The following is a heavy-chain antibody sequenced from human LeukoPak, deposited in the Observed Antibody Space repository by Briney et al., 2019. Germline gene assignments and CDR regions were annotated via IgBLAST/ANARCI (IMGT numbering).Heavy chain of an antibody. CDR3: ARDRGTWNDDGFDY. J-gene: IGHJ4*02. Sequence: SSETLSLTCTVSGGSISSGGYSWSWIRQPPGKGMEWIAYSYYTGNTYFNPSRKSRFTISVDTSKNQFSLKLSSVTAADTAVYYCARDRGTWNDDGFDYWGQGTLVTVSS. D-gene: IGHD1-1*01. CDR1: GGSISSGGYS. CDR2: SYYTGNT. V-gene: IGHV4-30-4*07.